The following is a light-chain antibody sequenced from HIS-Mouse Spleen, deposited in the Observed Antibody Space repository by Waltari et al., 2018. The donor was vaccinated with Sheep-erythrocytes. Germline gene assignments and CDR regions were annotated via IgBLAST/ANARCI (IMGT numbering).Light chain of an antibody. Sequence: EIVMTQSPATLSVSPGERATLSCRASQSVSSNLAWYQQKPGQAPRLLIYGASTRATGYPARFSGRWSGTEVTLTISSLQSEDFAVYYCQQYNNWPPYTFGQGTKLEIK. J-gene: IGKJ2*01. CDR3: QQYNNWPPYT. V-gene: IGKV3-15*01. CDR2: GAS. CDR1: QSVSSN.